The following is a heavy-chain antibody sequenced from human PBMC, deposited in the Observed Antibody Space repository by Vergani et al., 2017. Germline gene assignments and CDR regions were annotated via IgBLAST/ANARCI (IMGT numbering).Heavy chain of an antibody. Sequence: QVQLVESGGGLVKPGGSLRLSCAASGFTFSDYYMSWIRQAPGKGLEWVSYISSSGSTIYYADSVKGRFTISRDNAKNSLYLQMNSLRAEDTAVYYCARDNPYYDILTGCHTNCMDVWGKGTTVTVSS. CDR2: ISSSGSTI. D-gene: IGHD3-9*01. CDR1: GFTFSDYY. CDR3: ARDNPYYDILTGCHTNCMDV. J-gene: IGHJ6*03. V-gene: IGHV3-11*01.